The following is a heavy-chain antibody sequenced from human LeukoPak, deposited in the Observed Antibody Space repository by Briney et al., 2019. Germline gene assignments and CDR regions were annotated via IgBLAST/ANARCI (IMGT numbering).Heavy chain of an antibody. J-gene: IGHJ2*01. CDR1: GFTFSSYW. CDR2: INSDGSST. D-gene: IGHD6-19*01. CDR3: ARGAVAGNFDL. V-gene: IGHV3-74*01. Sequence: GGSLRLSCAASGFTFSSYWMHWVRQAPGKGLVWVSRINSDGSSTSYADSVKGRFTTSRDNAKNTLYLQMNSLRAEDTAVYYCARGAVAGNFDLWGRGTLVTVSS.